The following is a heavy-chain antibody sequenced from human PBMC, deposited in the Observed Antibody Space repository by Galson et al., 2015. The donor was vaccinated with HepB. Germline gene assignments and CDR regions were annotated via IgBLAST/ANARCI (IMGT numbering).Heavy chain of an antibody. CDR1: GFTFSSYA. D-gene: IGHD5-18*01. Sequence: SLRLSCAASGFTFSSYAMSWVRQAPGKGLEWVSTFSGSGSGTYYADSVKGRFTISRDNSKSTLYLQLNSLRAEDTAVYYCAKGSGYSYDYLLYWGQGTLVTVSS. CDR3: AKGSGYSYDYLLY. CDR2: FSGSGSGT. J-gene: IGHJ4*02. V-gene: IGHV3-23*01.